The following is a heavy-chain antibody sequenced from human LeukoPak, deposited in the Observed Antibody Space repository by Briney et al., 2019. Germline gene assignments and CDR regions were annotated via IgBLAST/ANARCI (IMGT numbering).Heavy chain of an antibody. CDR3: ARDRGGRSGLDD. CDR1: GFTFSSYW. D-gene: IGHD2-15*01. CDR2: IKEDGGEI. Sequence: GGSLRLSCAASGFTFSSYWMSWVRQAPGKGLEWVAFIKEDGGEIFYVDSVKGRFTISRDNAENFLYLQMNSLRAEDTAVYYCARDRGGRSGLDDWGQGTLVIVSS. V-gene: IGHV3-7*04. J-gene: IGHJ4*02.